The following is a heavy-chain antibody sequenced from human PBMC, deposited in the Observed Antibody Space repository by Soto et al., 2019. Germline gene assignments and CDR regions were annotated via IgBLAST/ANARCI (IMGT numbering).Heavy chain of an antibody. CDR1: GGSISPFY. V-gene: IGHV4-59*01. J-gene: IGHJ4*02. Sequence: SETLSLTCTVSGGSISPFYWSWVRQPPGKGLEWIGYLYHSGNTNYNPSLKSRVTISVDASKNQVSLRLTSVTAADTAVYYCARVGGVAARTFDYWGQGTVVTVSS. CDR2: LYHSGNT. CDR3: ARVGGVAARTFDY. D-gene: IGHD2-15*01.